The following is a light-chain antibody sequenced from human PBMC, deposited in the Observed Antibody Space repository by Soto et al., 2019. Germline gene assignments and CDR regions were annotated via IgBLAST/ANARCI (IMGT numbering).Light chain of an antibody. V-gene: IGLV1-44*01. CDR2: SNN. CDR1: SSNIGRYS. Sequence: QSVLTQPPSASGTPGQRVIISCSGGSSNIGRYSVNWYQQLPGSAPRLLIYSNNHRPSGVPDRFSGSKSDTSASLAISGLQSEDEADYYCAVWDDSLSGRVFGIGTKLTVL. J-gene: IGLJ1*01. CDR3: AVWDDSLSGRV.